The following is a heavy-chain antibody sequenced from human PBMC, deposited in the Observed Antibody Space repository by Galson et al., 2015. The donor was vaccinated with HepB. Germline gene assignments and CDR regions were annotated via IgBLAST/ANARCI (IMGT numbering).Heavy chain of an antibody. Sequence: SLRLSCAASGFSFGSHWMHWVRQAPGKGLVWVSRIDTNGGGATYADSVKGRFTISSDNAKNTVYLQMNSLRVEDTAVYYCARDRPHNWFDPWGQGTLVTVSS. V-gene: IGHV3-74*01. CDR2: IDTNGGGA. CDR3: ARDRPHNWFDP. J-gene: IGHJ5*02. CDR1: GFSFGSHW.